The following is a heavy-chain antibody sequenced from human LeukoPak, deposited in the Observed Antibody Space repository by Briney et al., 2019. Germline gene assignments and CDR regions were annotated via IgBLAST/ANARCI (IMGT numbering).Heavy chain of an antibody. V-gene: IGHV4-34*01. CDR1: GGSFSGYY. CDR2: INHSGST. CDR3: ARARVSPDYEIDY. J-gene: IGHJ4*02. D-gene: IGHD4-17*01. Sequence: SETLSLTCAVYGGSFSGYYWSRIRQPPGEGLGWIGEINHSGSTNYNPSLKSRVTISVDTSKNQYSLKLSSVTAADTAVYYCARARVSPDYEIDYWGQGTLVTVSS.